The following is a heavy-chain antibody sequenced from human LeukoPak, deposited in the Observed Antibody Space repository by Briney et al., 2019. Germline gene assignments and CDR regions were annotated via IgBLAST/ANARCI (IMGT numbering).Heavy chain of an antibody. Sequence: PSETLSLTCSVSGDSISSYFWSWIRQPAGKGLEWIGRVYSSGSANYNPSLESRVSISVDTSKNHFSLKLNSVTAADTAVYYCARERAERFYYGSGSSYNGCELDCWGQGTLVTVSS. V-gene: IGHV4-4*07. CDR2: VYSSGSA. J-gene: IGHJ4*02. CDR1: GDSISSYF. CDR3: ARERAERFYYGSGSSYNGCELDC. D-gene: IGHD3-10*01.